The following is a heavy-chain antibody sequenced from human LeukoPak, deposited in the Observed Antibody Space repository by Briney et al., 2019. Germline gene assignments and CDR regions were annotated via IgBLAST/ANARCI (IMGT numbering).Heavy chain of an antibody. D-gene: IGHD3-10*01. V-gene: IGHV4-59*08. J-gene: IGHJ2*01. CDR1: GGSISSYY. Sequence: PSETLPLTCTVSGGSISSYYWSWIRQPPGKGLEWIGYIYYSGSTNYNPSLKSRVTISVDTSKNQFSLKVSSVTAADTAVYYCARVRTYYYGSGSAHWYFDLWGRGTLVTVSS. CDR3: ARVRTYYYGSGSAHWYFDL. CDR2: IYYSGST.